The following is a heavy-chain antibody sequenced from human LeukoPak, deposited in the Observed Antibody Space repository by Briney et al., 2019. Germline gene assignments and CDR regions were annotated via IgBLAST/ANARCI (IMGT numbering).Heavy chain of an antibody. D-gene: IGHD2-15*01. V-gene: IGHV3-23*01. CDR1: GFTFSSYA. CDR2: ISGSIGSGGST. Sequence: GGSLRLSCAASGFTFSSYAMSWVRQAPGKGLEWVSSISGSIGSGGSTHYADSVKGRVTISRDNSKNTMSLQTNGPRAEDSAVYYCATSGLNRFDYWGQGTLVTVSS. J-gene: IGHJ4*02. CDR3: ATSGLNRFDY.